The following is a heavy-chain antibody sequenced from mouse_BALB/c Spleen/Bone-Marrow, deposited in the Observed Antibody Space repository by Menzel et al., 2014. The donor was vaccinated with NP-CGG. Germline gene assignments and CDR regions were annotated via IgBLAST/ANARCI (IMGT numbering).Heavy chain of an antibody. Sequence: QVQLQQSGAELGMPGASVKMSCKASGYTFTDDWIYWVKQRPGQGLEWIGAIDTSDSYTNYNQKFMGKASLTVDASSSTAYMQVSSLTSDDSAVCYCARGGHDFSLDYWGQGTSVTVSS. CDR2: IDTSDSYT. D-gene: IGHD2-4*01. V-gene: IGHV1-69*01. CDR3: ARGGHDFSLDY. J-gene: IGHJ4*01. CDR1: GYTFTDDW.